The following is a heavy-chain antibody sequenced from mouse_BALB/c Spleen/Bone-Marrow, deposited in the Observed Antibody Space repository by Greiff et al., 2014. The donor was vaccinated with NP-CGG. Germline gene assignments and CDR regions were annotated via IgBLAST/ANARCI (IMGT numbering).Heavy chain of an antibody. J-gene: IGHJ4*01. CDR2: ISSGSSTI. CDR3: ARYGYYDAMDY. CDR1: GFTFSSFG. V-gene: IGHV5-17*02. Sequence: EVMLVESGGGLVQPGGSRKLSCAASGFTFSSFGMHWVRQAPEKGLEWVAYISSGSSTIYYADTVKGRFTISRDNPKNTLFLQMTSLRSEDTAMYYYARYGYYDAMDYWGQGTSVTVSS. D-gene: IGHD2-2*01.